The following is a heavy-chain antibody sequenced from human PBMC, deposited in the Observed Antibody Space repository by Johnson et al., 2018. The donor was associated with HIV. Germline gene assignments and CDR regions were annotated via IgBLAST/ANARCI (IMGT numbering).Heavy chain of an antibody. Sequence: VQVVESGGGVVQPGGSLRLSCATSGFSFSSYGMYWVRQAPGKGLEWVSFIPYDGSDKYYTDSVKGRFTISRDNSKNTLYLQMNSLRAEDTAVYYCAKSPLGRLREGAFDIWGQVTMVTVSS. D-gene: IGHD7-27*01. V-gene: IGHV3-30*02. J-gene: IGHJ3*02. CDR2: IPYDGSDK. CDR1: GFSFSSYG. CDR3: AKSPLGRLREGAFDI.